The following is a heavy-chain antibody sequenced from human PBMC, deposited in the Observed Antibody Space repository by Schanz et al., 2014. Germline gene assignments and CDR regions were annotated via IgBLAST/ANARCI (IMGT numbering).Heavy chain of an antibody. CDR1: GFTFSDYY. D-gene: IGHD6-13*01. J-gene: IGHJ4*02. Sequence: QVQLVESGGGLVKPGGSLRLSCAASGFTFSDYYMAWIRQAPGKGLEWVSHISGSSIHKNYADSVKGRFSISRDNGETSVYLQMNSLRAEDTAVYYCAKEKEEVAADGSFFDYWGQGTLVTVSS. V-gene: IGHV3-11*05. CDR2: ISGSSIHK. CDR3: AKEKEEVAADGSFFDY.